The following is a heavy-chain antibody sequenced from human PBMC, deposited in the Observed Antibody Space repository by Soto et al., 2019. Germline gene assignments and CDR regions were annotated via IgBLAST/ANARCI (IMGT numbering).Heavy chain of an antibody. Sequence: GGSLRLSCAASGFTFSSYAMHWVRQAPGKGLEWVAVISYDGSNKYYADSVRGRFTISRDNSKNTLYLQMNSLKTEDTAVYFCARTAYDVWNGFVYWGQGTPVTVSS. CDR2: ISYDGSNK. J-gene: IGHJ4*02. D-gene: IGHD3-3*01. V-gene: IGHV3-30-3*01. CDR1: GFTFSSYA. CDR3: ARTAYDVWNGFVY.